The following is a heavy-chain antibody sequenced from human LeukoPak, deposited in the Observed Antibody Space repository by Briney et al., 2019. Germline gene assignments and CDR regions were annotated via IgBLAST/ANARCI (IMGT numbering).Heavy chain of an antibody. D-gene: IGHD1-26*01. CDR3: AKDPQWELPSPFDH. Sequence: GGSLRLSCAASGFTVSSNYMSWVRQAPGKGLEWVSVIYSGGGTYYADSVKGRFSISRDNSKNTLYLLMNSLRAEDTAVYYCAKDPQWELPSPFDHWGQGTLVTVSS. J-gene: IGHJ4*02. CDR1: GFTVSSNY. V-gene: IGHV3-53*01. CDR2: IYSGGGT.